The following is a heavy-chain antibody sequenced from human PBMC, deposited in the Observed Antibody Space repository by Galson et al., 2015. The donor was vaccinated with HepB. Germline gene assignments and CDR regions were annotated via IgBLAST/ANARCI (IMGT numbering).Heavy chain of an antibody. J-gene: IGHJ1*01. CDR3: AKAPRIAAAGSTYFHH. CDR1: GFTFSSYA. CDR2: ISGSGGST. D-gene: IGHD6-13*01. Sequence: SLRLSCAASGFTFSSYAMSWVRQAPGKGLEWVSAISGSGGSTYYADSVKGRFTISRDNSKNTLYLQMNSLRAEDTAVYYCAKAPRIAAAGSTYFHHWGQGTLVTASS. V-gene: IGHV3-23*01.